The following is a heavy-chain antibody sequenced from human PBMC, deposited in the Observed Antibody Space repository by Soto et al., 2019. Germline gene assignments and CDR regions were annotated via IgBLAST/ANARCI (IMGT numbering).Heavy chain of an antibody. CDR3: SRDVVVGAKALNY. D-gene: IGHD2-15*01. J-gene: IGHJ4*02. CDR1: GFTFSNYW. CDR2: IKEDGSEK. Sequence: GGSLRLSCAASGFTFSNYWMTWVRQAPGKGLEWVANIKEDGSEKHYVDSVKGRFTISRDNAKNSLYLQMNSLRVEDTAAYFCSRDVVVGAKALNYWGQGALVTVSS. V-gene: IGHV3-7*01.